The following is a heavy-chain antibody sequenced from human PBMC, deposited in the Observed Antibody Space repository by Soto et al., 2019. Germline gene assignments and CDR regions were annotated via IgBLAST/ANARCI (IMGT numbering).Heavy chain of an antibody. CDR3: AKGKMTTVTSNFDY. J-gene: IGHJ4*02. CDR2: ISWNSGSI. D-gene: IGHD4-4*01. CDR1: GFTFDDYA. Sequence: GGSLRLCCAASGFTFDDYAMHWVRQAPGKGLEWVSGISWNSGSIGYADSVKGRFTISRDNAKNSLYLQMNSLRAEDTALYYCAKGKMTTVTSNFDYWGQGTLVTVSS. V-gene: IGHV3-9*01.